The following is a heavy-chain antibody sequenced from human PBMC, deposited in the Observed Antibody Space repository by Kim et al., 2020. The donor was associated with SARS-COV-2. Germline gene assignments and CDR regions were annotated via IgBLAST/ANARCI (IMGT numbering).Heavy chain of an antibody. Sequence: GGSLRLSCAASGFTFSSYSMNWVRQAPGKGLEWISSISSSSSYIYYADSVKGRFTISRDNAKNSLYLQINSLRAEDTAVYYCARASLAAAGKQHDAFDIWVHGTIVTISS. D-gene: IGHD6-13*01. J-gene: IGHJ3*02. CDR1: GFTFSSYS. CDR3: ARASLAAAGKQHDAFDI. V-gene: IGHV3-21*01. CDR2: ISSSSSYI.